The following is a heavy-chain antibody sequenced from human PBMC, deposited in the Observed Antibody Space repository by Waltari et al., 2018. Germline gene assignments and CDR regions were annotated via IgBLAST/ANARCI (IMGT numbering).Heavy chain of an antibody. CDR1: GYSFTSYW. CDR2: IYPGDYDT. CDR3: ARSAGVNWFDP. Sequence: EVQLVQSGAEVKKPGESLKISCKGSGYSFTSYWIGWVRQMPGKGQEWMGFIYPGDYDTRDSRSFKGQVNISTDKSISTAYLQWSSLKAADSAMYYCARSAGVNWFDPWGQGTLVTVSS. V-gene: IGHV5-51*01. J-gene: IGHJ5*02.